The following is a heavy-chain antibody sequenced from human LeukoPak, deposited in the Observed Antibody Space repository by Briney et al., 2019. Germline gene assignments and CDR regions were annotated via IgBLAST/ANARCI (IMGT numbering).Heavy chain of an antibody. D-gene: IGHD3-22*01. J-gene: IGHJ4*02. CDR2: ISYDGSNK. CDR3: AKGGGYDSSGYYTD. CDR1: GFTFSNYG. V-gene: IGHV3-30*18. Sequence: PGGSLRLSCAASGFTFSNYGMHGVRQAPGKGLEGVAVISYDGSNKYYGDSVKGRFTISRDNSENTLYLQMNSLRTEDTAVYYCAKGGGYDSSGYYTDWGQGTLVTVSS.